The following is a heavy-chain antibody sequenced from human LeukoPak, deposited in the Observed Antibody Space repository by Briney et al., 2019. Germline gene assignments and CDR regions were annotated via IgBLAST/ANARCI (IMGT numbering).Heavy chain of an antibody. CDR1: GGSFSGYY. CDR2: INHSGST. V-gene: IGHV4-34*01. D-gene: IGHD7-27*01. J-gene: IGHJ4*02. CDR3: ARTLVTGGSLAFDY. Sequence: SETLSLTCAVYGGSFSGYYWSWIRQPPGKGLEWIGEINHSGSTNYNPSLKSRVTISVDTSKNQFSLKLSSVTAADTAVYYCARTLVTGGSLAFDYWGQGTLVTVSS.